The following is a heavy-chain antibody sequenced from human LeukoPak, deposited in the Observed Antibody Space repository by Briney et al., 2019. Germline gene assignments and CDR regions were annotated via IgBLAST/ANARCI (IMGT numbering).Heavy chain of an antibody. V-gene: IGHV3-30*18. CDR2: ISYDGSNE. D-gene: IGHD1-26*01. Sequence: GGSLRLSCAASGFTFSTYGMPWGRQAPGKGLEWVAAISYDGSNEYYADSVKGRFTISRDNSKNTLYLQMNSLRAEDTAVYYCAKDHTIVGATSFDYWGQGTLVTVSS. CDR3: AKDHTIVGATSFDY. J-gene: IGHJ4*02. CDR1: GFTFSTYG.